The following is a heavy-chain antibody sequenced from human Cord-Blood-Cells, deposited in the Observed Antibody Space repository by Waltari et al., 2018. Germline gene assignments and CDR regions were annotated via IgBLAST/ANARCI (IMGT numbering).Heavy chain of an antibody. CDR3: ARGPRGYSSSWYYYYYYYMDV. CDR1: GYTFTSYD. Sequence: GAEVKKPGASVKVSCKASGYTFTSYDINWVRQATGHGLEWMGWMNPNSGNTGYAQKFQGRVTITRNTSISTAYMELSRLRSEDTAVYYCARGPRGYSSSWYYYYYYYMDVWGKGTTVTVSS. D-gene: IGHD6-13*01. J-gene: IGHJ6*03. CDR2: MNPNSGNT. V-gene: IGHV1-8*03.